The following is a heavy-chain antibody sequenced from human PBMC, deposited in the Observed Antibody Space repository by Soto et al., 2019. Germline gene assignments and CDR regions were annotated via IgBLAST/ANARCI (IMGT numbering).Heavy chain of an antibody. CDR2: ISYDGSNK. D-gene: IGHD3-10*01. CDR3: VGGQYYFDY. V-gene: IGHV3-30*03. CDR1: GFPFTTYG. J-gene: IGHJ4*02. Sequence: QVQLVESGGGVVQPGRSLRLSCAASGFPFTTYGMHWVREGPGKGLEWVAVISYDGSNKYYADSVKGRFNISRDNSQNTLYLQMNSLRPEDTALYYCVGGQYYFDYRGQGTLVTVSS.